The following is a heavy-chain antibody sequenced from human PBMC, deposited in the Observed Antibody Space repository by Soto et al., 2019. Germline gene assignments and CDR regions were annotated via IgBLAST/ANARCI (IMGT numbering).Heavy chain of an antibody. D-gene: IGHD1-1*01. Sequence: QITLKESGPPLVIPAQSLTLTCAFSGFSLTTTSMAVAWIRQPPGKAVEGLALIYRDDDQRYSPSLKARLTISKDTSRTRLVLTISNMNPEDTGTYFCPHAGDNDLLSFDQWGPGTLVTVSS. CDR1: GFSLTTTSMA. CDR3: PHAGDNDLLSFDQ. J-gene: IGHJ4*02. CDR2: IYRDDDQ. V-gene: IGHV2-5*02.